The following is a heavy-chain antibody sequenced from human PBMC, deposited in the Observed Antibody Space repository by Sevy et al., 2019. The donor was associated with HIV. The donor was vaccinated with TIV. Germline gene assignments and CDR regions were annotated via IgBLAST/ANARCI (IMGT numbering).Heavy chain of an antibody. CDR1: GFTFDSYW. Sequence: GGCLRLSCVASGFTFDSYWMHWVRQAPGKGLVWVSRINSDGSSTPYADSVKGRFTISRDNAKNTLYLQLNRLGAEDTAVYYCTRGDPIVLTAGYDYHMDVWGKGTTVTVSS. CDR3: TRGDPIVLTAGYDYHMDV. J-gene: IGHJ6*03. V-gene: IGHV3-74*01. CDR2: INSDGSST. D-gene: IGHD3-22*01.